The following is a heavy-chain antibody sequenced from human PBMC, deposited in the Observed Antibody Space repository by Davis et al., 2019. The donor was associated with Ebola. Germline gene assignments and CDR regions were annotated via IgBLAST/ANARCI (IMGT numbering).Heavy chain of an antibody. V-gene: IGHV3-21*04. J-gene: IGHJ4*02. CDR1: RITIHYYI. CDR2: ISSSSSYI. CDR3: VSLLH. Sequence: GESLKTCSAASRITIHYYIINCRRPPRAPRLDWASSISSSSSYIYYADSVKGRFTISRDNAKNSLHPQMISLRDEDTAMYYCVSLLHWGQGARVTVSS.